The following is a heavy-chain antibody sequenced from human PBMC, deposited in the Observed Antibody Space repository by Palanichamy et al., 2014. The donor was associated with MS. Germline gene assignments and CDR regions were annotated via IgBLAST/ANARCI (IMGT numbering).Heavy chain of an antibody. J-gene: IGHJ4*01. CDR2: IVVGNGVT. D-gene: IGHD4-17*01. CDR3: ARGLYGDVGSPLDN. CDR1: GYSFTDYV. Sequence: QVQHVQSGAELKGPGASVKVSCKASGYSFTDYVIHWVCQAPGQGLEWMGWIVVGNGVTIYSELWQGRVSFTRDTSASTAYMELGGLTAEDTALYYCARGLYGDVGSPLDNWGQGTLVIVSS. V-gene: IGHV1-3*01.